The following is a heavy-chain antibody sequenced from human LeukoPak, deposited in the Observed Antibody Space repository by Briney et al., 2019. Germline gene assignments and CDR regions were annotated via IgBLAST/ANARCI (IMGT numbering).Heavy chain of an antibody. Sequence: GGSLRLSCAASGFRFGGYGMSWVRQAPGKGLEWVSGINWNGGSTNYADSVKGRFTISRDNAKNSLNLQMNSLRVEDTAFYYCTRDLFPTSSSLYSWGEGTLVTVSS. CDR1: GFRFGGYG. CDR3: TRDLFPTSSSLYS. J-gene: IGHJ4*02. D-gene: IGHD2-2*01. CDR2: INWNGGST. V-gene: IGHV3-20*04.